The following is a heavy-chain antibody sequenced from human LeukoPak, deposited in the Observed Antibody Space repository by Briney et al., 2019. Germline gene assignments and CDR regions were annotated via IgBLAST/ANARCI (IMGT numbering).Heavy chain of an antibody. CDR3: ATPPPGYSFSNHYYYMDA. CDR1: GGTINDYA. CDR2: IIPLFGTV. Sequence: SVKVSCKPSGGTINDYAVYWVRQAPGQGLEWMARIIPLFGTVNYAQNFQDRLTLSAGKSTNTAHMELSSLRFDDTAIYYCATPPPGYSFSNHYYYMDARGRGTTVTVSS. D-gene: IGHD1-1*01. J-gene: IGHJ6*03. V-gene: IGHV1-69*06.